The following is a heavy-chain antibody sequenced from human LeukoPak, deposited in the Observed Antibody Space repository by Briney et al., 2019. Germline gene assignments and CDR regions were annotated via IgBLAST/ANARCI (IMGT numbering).Heavy chain of an antibody. CDR2: IYYSGST. V-gene: IGHV4-59*01. Sequence: PGGSLRLSCAASGFTFSTYGMSWVRQAPGKGLEWIGYIYYSGSTNYNPSLKSRVTISVDTSKNQFSLKLSSVTAADTAVYYCARESPTYYYGSGSQFDPWGQGTLVTVSS. D-gene: IGHD3-10*01. CDR3: ARESPTYYYGSGSQFDP. CDR1: GFTFSTYG. J-gene: IGHJ5*02.